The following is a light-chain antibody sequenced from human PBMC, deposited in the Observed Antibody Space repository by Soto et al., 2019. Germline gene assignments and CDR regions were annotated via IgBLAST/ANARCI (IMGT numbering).Light chain of an antibody. CDR1: SSDVGGYNY. CDR3: YSYTSSSTYV. Sequence: QSALTQPASVSGSPGQSITISCTGTSSDVGGYNYVSWYQQHPAKAPKVMIYDVSNRPPGVSNRFSGSKSGNTASLTISGLQAEDEADYYCYSYTSSSTYVFGTWTKLTVL. CDR2: DVS. J-gene: IGLJ1*01. V-gene: IGLV2-14*03.